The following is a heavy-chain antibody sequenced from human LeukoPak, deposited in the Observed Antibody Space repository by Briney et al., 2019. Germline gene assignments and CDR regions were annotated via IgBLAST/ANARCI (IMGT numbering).Heavy chain of an antibody. CDR2: ISYDGSNK. J-gene: IGHJ6*04. Sequence: PGGSLRLSCAASGFTFSSYGMHWVRQAPGKGLEWVAVISYDGSNKYYADSVKGRFTISRDNSKNTLYLQINSLRAEDTAVYYCAKDPTPIVVVPAARPKTYGMDVWGKGTTVTVSS. CDR1: GFTFSSYG. V-gene: IGHV3-30*18. CDR3: AKDPTPIVVVPAARPKTYGMDV. D-gene: IGHD2-2*01.